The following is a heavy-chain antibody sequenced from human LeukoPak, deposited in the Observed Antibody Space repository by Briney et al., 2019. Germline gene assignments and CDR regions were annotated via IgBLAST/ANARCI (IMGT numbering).Heavy chain of an antibody. CDR3: ARVLAVDDYYFDY. J-gene: IGHJ4*02. Sequence: ASVKVSCKASGYTSTGYYMHWVRQAPGQGLEWMGWINPNSGGTNYAQKFQGRVTMTRDTSISTTYLELSRLRSDDTAVYYCARVLAVDDYYFDYWGRGTLVTVSS. V-gene: IGHV1-2*02. CDR1: GYTSTGYY. D-gene: IGHD4/OR15-4a*01. CDR2: INPNSGGT.